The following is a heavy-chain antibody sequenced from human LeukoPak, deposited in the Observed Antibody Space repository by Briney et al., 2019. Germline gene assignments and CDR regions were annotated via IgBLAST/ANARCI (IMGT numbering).Heavy chain of an antibody. CDR1: GGSISSGSYY. Sequence: PSETLSLTCTVSGGSISSGSYYWSWIRQPAGKGLEWIGRIYTSGSTNYNPSLKSRVTISVDRSKNQFSLKLSSVTAADTAVYYCARDSGYKFHSIVVVPAAYDCWGQGTLVTVSS. J-gene: IGHJ4*02. V-gene: IGHV4-61*02. D-gene: IGHD2-2*01. CDR3: ARDSGYKFHSIVVVPAAYDC. CDR2: IYTSGST.